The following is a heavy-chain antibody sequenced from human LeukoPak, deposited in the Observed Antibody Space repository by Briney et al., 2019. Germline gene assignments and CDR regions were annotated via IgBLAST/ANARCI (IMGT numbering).Heavy chain of an antibody. CDR2: INWNGGTT. CDR1: GFTFDDYG. J-gene: IGHJ5*02. CDR3: ARLLSSGTTRNNWFDP. V-gene: IGHV3-20*04. D-gene: IGHD1-1*01. Sequence: GGSLRLSCAASGFTFDDYGMSWVRQAPGKGLEWVSGINWNGGTTGYVDSVKGRFTISRDNAKNSLYLQMNSLRAEDTALYYCARLLSSGTTRNNWFDPWGQGTLVTVS.